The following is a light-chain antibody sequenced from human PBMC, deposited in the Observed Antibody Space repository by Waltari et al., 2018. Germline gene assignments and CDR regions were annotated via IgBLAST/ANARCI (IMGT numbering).Light chain of an antibody. CDR2: EGS. V-gene: IGLV2-23*01. J-gene: IGLJ1*01. Sequence: QSALTQPASVSGSPGQSITISCTVPSIAVGTYHLVSWYQQHPGKAPKVMIYEGSKRPSGVSHRFSGSKSGNTASLTISGLQAEDEADYYCCSYAGSRTPYVFGTGTKVTVL. CDR1: SIAVGTYHL. CDR3: CSYAGSRTPYV.